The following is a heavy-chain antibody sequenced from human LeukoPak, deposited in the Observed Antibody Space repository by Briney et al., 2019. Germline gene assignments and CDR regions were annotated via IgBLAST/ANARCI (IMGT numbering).Heavy chain of an antibody. CDR3: ASRVASSGYYYRAEYYFDY. D-gene: IGHD3-22*01. V-gene: IGHV3-48*03. J-gene: IGHJ4*02. Sequence: PGGSLRLSCAASGFTFSSYEMNWVRQAPGKGLEWVSYISSSGSTIYYADSVKGRFTISRDNAKNSLYLQMNSLRAEDTAVYYCASRVASSGYYYRAEYYFDYWGQGTLVTVSS. CDR2: ISSSGSTI. CDR1: GFTFSSYE.